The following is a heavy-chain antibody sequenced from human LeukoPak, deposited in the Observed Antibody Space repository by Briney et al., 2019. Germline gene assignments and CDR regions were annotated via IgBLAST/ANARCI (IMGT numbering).Heavy chain of an antibody. Sequence: PSETLSLTCAVYGGSFSGYYWSWIRQPPGKGLEWIGEINHSGSTNYNPSLESRVTISVDTSKNQFSLKLSSVTAADTAVYYCARGRGDDGLYYFDYWGQGTLVTVSS. CDR2: INHSGST. CDR1: GGSFSGYY. J-gene: IGHJ4*02. D-gene: IGHD4-17*01. CDR3: ARGRGDDGLYYFDY. V-gene: IGHV4-34*01.